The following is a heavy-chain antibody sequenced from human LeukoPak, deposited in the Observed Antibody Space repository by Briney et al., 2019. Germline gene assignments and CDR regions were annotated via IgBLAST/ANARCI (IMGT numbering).Heavy chain of an antibody. CDR2: IYYSGST. J-gene: IGHJ4*02. V-gene: IGHV4-59*01. CDR3: ARGSEIAAAGTGFYFDY. D-gene: IGHD6-13*01. CDR1: GGSISSYY. Sequence: PSETLSLTCTVSGGSISSYYWSWIRQPPGKGLEWIGYIYYSGSTNYNPSLKSRVTISVDTSKNQFSLSLSSVTAADTALYFCARGSEIAAAGTGFYFDYWGQGTLVTVSS.